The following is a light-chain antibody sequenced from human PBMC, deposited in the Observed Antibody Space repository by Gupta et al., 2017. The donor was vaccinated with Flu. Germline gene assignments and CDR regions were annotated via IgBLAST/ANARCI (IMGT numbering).Light chain of an antibody. CDR1: QSVSSY. CDR2: DAS. Sequence: PAARSSSPGERATLSCRASQSVSSYLAWYQQKPGQAPRLLIYDASNRATGIPARFSGSGSGTDFTLTISSLEPEDFAVYYCQQRSNWPLTFGGGTKVEIK. V-gene: IGKV3-11*01. CDR3: QQRSNWPLT. J-gene: IGKJ4*01.